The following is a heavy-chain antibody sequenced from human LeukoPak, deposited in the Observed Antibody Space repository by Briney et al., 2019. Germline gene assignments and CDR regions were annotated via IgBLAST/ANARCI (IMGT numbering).Heavy chain of an antibody. Sequence: ASVKVSCKASGGTFSSYAISWVRQAPGQGLEWMGGIIPIFGTANYAQQFQGRVTITADKSTSTGYMELRSRRSEDTAVYYCARAPRYCSSTSCSLTLDPWGQGTLVTVSS. CDR1: GGTFSSYA. CDR2: IIPIFGTA. D-gene: IGHD2-2*01. J-gene: IGHJ5*02. CDR3: ARAPRYCSSTSCSLTLDP. V-gene: IGHV1-69*06.